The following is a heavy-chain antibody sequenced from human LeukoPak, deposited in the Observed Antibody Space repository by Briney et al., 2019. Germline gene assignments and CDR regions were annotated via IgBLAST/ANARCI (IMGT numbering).Heavy chain of an antibody. V-gene: IGHV3-20*04. CDR2: INWNGGST. Sequence: ETLSLTCAVYGGSFSGYYWSWVRQAPGKGLEWVSGINWNGGSTGYADSVKGRFTISRDNAKNSLYLQMNSLRAEDTALYYCARGSGWYDPWGQGTLVTVSS. J-gene: IGHJ5*02. D-gene: IGHD2-15*01. CDR1: GGSFSGYY. CDR3: ARGSGWYDP.